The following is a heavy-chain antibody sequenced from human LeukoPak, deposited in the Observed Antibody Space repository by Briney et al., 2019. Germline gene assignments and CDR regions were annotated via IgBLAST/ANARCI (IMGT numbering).Heavy chain of an antibody. Sequence: GGSLRLSCAASGFTFSSYWMHWVRHAPGKGLVWVSRINSDGGSTIYADSVKGRFTSCRDNAKNTLYLQMNSLRAEDTAVYYCARDQWIYEWELLPFDYWGQGTLVTVSS. J-gene: IGHJ4*02. CDR2: INSDGGST. V-gene: IGHV3-74*01. CDR1: GFTFSSYW. CDR3: ARDQWIYEWELLPFDY. D-gene: IGHD1-26*01.